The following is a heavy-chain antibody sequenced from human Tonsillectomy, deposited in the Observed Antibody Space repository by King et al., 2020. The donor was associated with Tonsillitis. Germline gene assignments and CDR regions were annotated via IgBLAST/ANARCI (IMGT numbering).Heavy chain of an antibody. CDR3: ARDNVGSLDY. D-gene: IGHD1-26*01. CDR1: GGSISSDNYA. Sequence: QLQESGPGLVKPSQTLSLSCTVSGGSISSDNYAWRWIRQPPGKGLEWVGYMSYSGRANYDPSLKSRLTISLDTSKNQFSLTLSSVTASDTAVYYCARDNVGSLDYWGQGILVTVSS. V-gene: IGHV4-30-4*01. J-gene: IGHJ4*02. CDR2: MSYSGRA.